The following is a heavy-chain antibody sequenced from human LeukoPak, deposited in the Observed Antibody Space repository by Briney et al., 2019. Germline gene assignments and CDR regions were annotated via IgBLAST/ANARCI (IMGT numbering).Heavy chain of an antibody. V-gene: IGHV3-21*01. CDR1: GFTFKTYT. CDR3: ARDSSSSLL. CDR2: ISSSSSYI. J-gene: IGHJ4*02. Sequence: GGSLRLSCAASGFTFKTYTMHWVRQAPGMGLEWVSSISSSSSYIFYADSVKGRFTISRDNAKNSLYLQMSSLRAEDAAVYYCARDSSSSLLWGQGTLVTVSS. D-gene: IGHD6-13*01.